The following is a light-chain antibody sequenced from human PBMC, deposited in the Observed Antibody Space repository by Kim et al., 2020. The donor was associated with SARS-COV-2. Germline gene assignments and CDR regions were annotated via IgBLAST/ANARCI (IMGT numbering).Light chain of an antibody. J-gene: IGKJ2*01. V-gene: IGKV1-39*01. CDR2: TAA. CDR1: QNIGRY. CDR3: QQGYNTPYT. Sequence: SASVGDRDTITCRASQNIGRYLNWYQQKPGKAPKLLIYTAASLQSGVPSRFSGSRSGTDFTLTISSLQPEDFAAYYCQQGYNTPYTFGQGTKLEI.